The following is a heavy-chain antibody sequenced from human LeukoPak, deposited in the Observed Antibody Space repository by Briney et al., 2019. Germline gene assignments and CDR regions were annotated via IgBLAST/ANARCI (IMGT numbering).Heavy chain of an antibody. J-gene: IGHJ5*02. Sequence: GGSLRLSCAASGFTFSSYWMSWVRQAPGKGLEWVANIKQDGSEKYYVDSVEGRFTISRDNAKNSLYLQMNSLRAEDTAVYYCARDQMNDFWGGYRNWFDPWGQGTLVTVSS. CDR2: IKQDGSEK. CDR3: ARDQMNDFWGGYRNWFDP. CDR1: GFTFSSYW. D-gene: IGHD3-3*01. V-gene: IGHV3-7*01.